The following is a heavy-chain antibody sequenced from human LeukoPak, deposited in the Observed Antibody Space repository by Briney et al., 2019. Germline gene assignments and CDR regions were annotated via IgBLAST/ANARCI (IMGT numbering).Heavy chain of an antibody. V-gene: IGHV3-48*03. CDR2: ISSSGSTI. D-gene: IGHD5-12*01. CDR1: GFTFSSYE. J-gene: IGHJ4*02. Sequence: PGGSLRLSCAASGFTFSSYEMNWVRQAPGKGLEWVSYISSSGSTIYYADSVKGRFTISRDNAKNSLYLQMNSLRAEDTAVYYCARVYIAGGYVFDYWGQGTLVTVSS. CDR3: ARVYIAGGYVFDY.